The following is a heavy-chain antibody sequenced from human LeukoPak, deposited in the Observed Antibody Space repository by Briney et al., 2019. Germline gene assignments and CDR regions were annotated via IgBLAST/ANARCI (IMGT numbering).Heavy chain of an antibody. Sequence: NPGGSLRLSCTASGFTFSGYSMNWIRQAPGKGLEWVSSFGTRSTSIYHAGSVKGRFAISRDNAKNSLYLQMNSLRAEDTALYYCAREVSEGFDLWGQGTLVTVSS. D-gene: IGHD3-22*01. J-gene: IGHJ4*02. CDR1: GFTFSGYS. CDR3: AREVSEGFDL. CDR2: FGTRSTSI. V-gene: IGHV3-21*01.